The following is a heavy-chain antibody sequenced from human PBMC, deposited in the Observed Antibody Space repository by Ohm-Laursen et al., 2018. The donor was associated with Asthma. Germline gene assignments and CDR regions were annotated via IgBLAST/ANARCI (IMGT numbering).Heavy chain of an antibody. CDR1: GGTFSSYA. CDR2: IIPIFGTA. J-gene: IGHJ6*02. CDR3: ARDTLWFRELSTTSHYYGMDV. D-gene: IGHD3-10*01. Sequence: SSVKVSCNASGGTFSSYAISWVRQAPGQGLEWMGGIIPIFGTANYAQKFQGRVTITADESTSTAYMELSSLRSEDTAVYYCARDTLWFRELSTTSHYYGMDVWGQGTTVTVSS. V-gene: IGHV1-69*01.